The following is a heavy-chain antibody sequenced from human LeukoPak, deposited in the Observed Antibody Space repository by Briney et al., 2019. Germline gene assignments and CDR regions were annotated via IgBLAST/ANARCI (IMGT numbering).Heavy chain of an antibody. CDR2: ISSSSSYT. Sequence: GGSLRLSCAASGFTFSSYSMNWVRQAPGKGLEWVSSISSSSSYTYYADSVKGRFTISRDNAKNSLYLQMNSLRAEDTAVYYCARVGYDILTGSPIDYWGQGTLVTVSS. CDR1: GFTFSSYS. D-gene: IGHD3-9*01. V-gene: IGHV3-21*01. CDR3: ARVGYDILTGSPIDY. J-gene: IGHJ4*02.